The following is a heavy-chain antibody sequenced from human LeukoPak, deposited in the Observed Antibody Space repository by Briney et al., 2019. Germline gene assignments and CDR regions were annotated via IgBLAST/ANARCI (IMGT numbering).Heavy chain of an antibody. D-gene: IGHD3-22*01. CDR2: IIPIFGIA. CDR3: ARGYASSGSSFDY. J-gene: IGHJ4*02. V-gene: IGHV1-69*05. Sequence: SVKVSCKAARGTFSTYAISSVRQAPGQGLGWLGGIIPIFGIANYAQKFQGRVTITTDESTSTAHLELSSLRSEDTAVYYCARGYASSGSSFDYWGQGTLVTVSS. CDR1: RGTFSTYA.